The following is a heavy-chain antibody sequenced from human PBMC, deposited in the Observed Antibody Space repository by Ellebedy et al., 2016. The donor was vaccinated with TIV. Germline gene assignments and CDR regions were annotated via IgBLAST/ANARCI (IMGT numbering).Heavy chain of an antibody. D-gene: IGHD6-19*01. CDR3: ARRAVAATQGAFDN. CDR2: IYYGGNT. J-gene: IGHJ4*02. CDR1: GGSISSSTYY. V-gene: IGHV4-39*01. Sequence: SETLSLTCTVSGGSISSSTYYWGWIRQPPGTGLEWIGDIYYGGNTYYNPSLKSRVTLSVDTSNNQFSLRLTSVAAADTAVYFCARRAVAATQGAFDNWGPGALVTVSS.